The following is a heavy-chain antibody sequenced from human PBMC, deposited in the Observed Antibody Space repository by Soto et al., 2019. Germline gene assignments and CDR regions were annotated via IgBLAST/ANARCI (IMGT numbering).Heavy chain of an antibody. V-gene: IGHV4-59*01. J-gene: IGHJ4*02. CDR2: IYYSGST. D-gene: IGHD5-12*01. CDR3: ARDNNGYDFGY. Sequence: QVQLQESGPGLVKPSETLSLTCTVSGGSISSYYWSWIRQPPGKGLEWIGYIYYSGSTNYNPSLRSRGTISVDTSKNQLSRQLSSVTAADTAVYYFARDNNGYDFGYWGQGTLVTVSS. CDR1: GGSISSYY.